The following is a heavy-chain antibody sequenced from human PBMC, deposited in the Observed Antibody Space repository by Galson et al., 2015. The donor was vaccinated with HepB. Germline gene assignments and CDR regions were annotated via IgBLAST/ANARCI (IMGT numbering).Heavy chain of an antibody. CDR1: GFTFSTYA. J-gene: IGHJ2*01. V-gene: IGHV3-23*01. CDR2: VTGSGINT. CDR3: AKHYGNPSGSFDL. D-gene: IGHD3-10*01. Sequence: SLRLSCAASGFTFSTYAMSWVRQAPGKGLEWVSTVTGSGINTYFADSVKDRFTISRDNSKNSIFLQMSSLRAEDTAVYYCAKHYGNPSGSFDLWGRGTLVTVSS.